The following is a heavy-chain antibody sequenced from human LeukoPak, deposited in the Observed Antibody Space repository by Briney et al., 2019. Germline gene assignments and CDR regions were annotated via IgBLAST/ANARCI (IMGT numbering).Heavy chain of an antibody. CDR3: ARDLLRFRTFYYMDV. J-gene: IGHJ6*03. CDR1: GFTFSSYA. V-gene: IGHV3-64*01. Sequence: GGSLRLSCAASGFTFSSYAMHWVRQAPGKGLEYVSAISSNGGSTYYANSVKGRFTISRDNSKNTLYLQMGSLRAEDMAVYYCARDLLRFRTFYYMDVWGKGTTVTVSS. D-gene: IGHD2-15*01. CDR2: ISSNGGST.